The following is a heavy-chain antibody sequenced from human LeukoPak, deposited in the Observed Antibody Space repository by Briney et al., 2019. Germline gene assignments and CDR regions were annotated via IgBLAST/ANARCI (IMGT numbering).Heavy chain of an antibody. CDR2: INSDGSST. D-gene: IGHD2-2*02. V-gene: IGHV3-74*01. CDR1: GFTFSSHW. CDR3: ARVSGGETRYCSSTSCYRYFDY. Sequence: GGSLRLSCAASGFTFSSHWMHWVRQAPGKGLVWVSRINSDGSSTSYADSVKGRFTISRDNAKNMLYLQMNSLRAEDTAVYYCARVSGGETRYCSSTSCYRYFDYWGQGTLVTVSS. J-gene: IGHJ4*02.